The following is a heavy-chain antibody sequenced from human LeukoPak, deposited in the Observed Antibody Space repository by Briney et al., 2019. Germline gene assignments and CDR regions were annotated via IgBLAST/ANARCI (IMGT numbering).Heavy chain of an antibody. J-gene: IGHJ6*03. Sequence: GGSLRLSCAASGFTFSNYNMNWVRQTPGKGLEWVSSITRDTIYTFYADSVKGRFTISRDNAKNSLSLQMNSLRAEDTAVYYCARANDNYYYYYMDVWGKGTTVTISS. CDR1: GFTFSNYN. V-gene: IGHV3-21*01. CDR3: ARANDNYYYYYMDV. CDR2: ITRDTIYT. D-gene: IGHD3-9*01.